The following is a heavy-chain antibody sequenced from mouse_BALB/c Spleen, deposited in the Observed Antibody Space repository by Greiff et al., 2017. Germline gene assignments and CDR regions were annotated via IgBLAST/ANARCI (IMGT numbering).Heavy chain of an antibody. CDR1: GFTFSSFG. V-gene: IGHV5-17*02. J-gene: IGHJ4*01. D-gene: IGHD2-10*02. CDR3: AREYGVRAMDY. Sequence: DVKLVESGGGLVQPGGSRKLSCAASGFTFSSFGMHWVRQAPEKGLEWVAYISSGSSTIYYADTVKGRFTISRDNPKNTLFLQMTSLRSEDTAMYYCAREYGVRAMDYWGQGTSVTVSS. CDR2: ISSGSSTI.